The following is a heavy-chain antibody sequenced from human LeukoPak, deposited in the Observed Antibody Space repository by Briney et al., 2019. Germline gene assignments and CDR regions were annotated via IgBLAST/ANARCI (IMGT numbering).Heavy chain of an antibody. V-gene: IGHV3-23*01. CDR3: AKARSGRAWFDP. Sequence: GGSLRLSCAASGFTFSSYVMSWVRQAPGKGLEWVSTISTSGGGTYYADSVKGRLTISRDNSKSTLYLQMNSLRAEDTAVYYCAKARSGRAWFDPWGQGTLVTVSS. CDR2: ISTSGGGT. D-gene: IGHD6-19*01. CDR1: GFTFSSYV. J-gene: IGHJ5*02.